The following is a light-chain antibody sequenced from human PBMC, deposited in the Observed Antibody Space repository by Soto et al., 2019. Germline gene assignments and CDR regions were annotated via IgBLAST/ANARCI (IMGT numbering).Light chain of an antibody. CDR1: SSDVRGYNY. CDR3: SSYTSSTSVA. Sequence: QSALTQPASVSGSPGQSITISCTGTSSDVRGYNYVSWYQQHPGKAPKLIIYAVSNRPSGVSHRFSGSKSGNTASLAISGLQAEDEAEYYCSSYTSSTSVAFGGGTKVTVL. V-gene: IGLV2-14*01. CDR2: AVS. J-gene: IGLJ2*01.